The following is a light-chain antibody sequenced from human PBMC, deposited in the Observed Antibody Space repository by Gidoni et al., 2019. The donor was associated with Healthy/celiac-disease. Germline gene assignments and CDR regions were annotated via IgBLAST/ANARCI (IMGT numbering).Light chain of an antibody. V-gene: IGKV3-20*01. CDR1: QSVSSSY. J-gene: IGKJ5*01. CDR2: GAS. CDR3: QQYGSSSIT. Sequence: EIVLTQSPGTLSLSPGERATLSCRASQSVSSSYLAWYQQKPGQAPRRLIYGASSRATGIPDRFSGSGSGTDFTLTISRLEPEDLAVYYCQQYGSSSITFGQGTRLEIK.